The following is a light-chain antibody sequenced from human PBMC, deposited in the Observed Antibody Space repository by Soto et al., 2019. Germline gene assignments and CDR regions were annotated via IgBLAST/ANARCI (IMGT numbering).Light chain of an antibody. Sequence: ETIMTQSPTTLSVSPGERATLSCRASQSLSSNYLAWYQHKPGQAPRLLIYGASTRATGIPARFSGSGSGTDFSLTISSLQSEDFAVYYCHQYNDWPLTFGGGTKVEIK. V-gene: IGKV3-15*01. CDR2: GAS. CDR1: QSLSSN. J-gene: IGKJ4*01. CDR3: HQYNDWPLT.